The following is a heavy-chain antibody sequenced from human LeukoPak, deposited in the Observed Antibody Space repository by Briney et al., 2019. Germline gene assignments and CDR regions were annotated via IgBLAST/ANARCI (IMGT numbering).Heavy chain of an antibody. CDR3: ARDGSGYDRYWYFDL. V-gene: IGHV4-61*01. D-gene: IGHD5-12*01. Sequence: PSETLSLTCTVSGGSVSSGSYYWSWIRQPPGKGLEWIGYIYYSGSTNYNPSLKSRVTISVDTSKNQFSLKLSSVTAADTAVYYCARDGSGYDRYWYFDLWGRGTLVTVSS. J-gene: IGHJ2*01. CDR1: GGSVSSGSYY. CDR2: IYYSGST.